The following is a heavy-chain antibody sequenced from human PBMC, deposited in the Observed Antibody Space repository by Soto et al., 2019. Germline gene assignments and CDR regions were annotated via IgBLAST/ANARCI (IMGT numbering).Heavy chain of an antibody. D-gene: IGHD3-22*01. Sequence: GGYLRLSCAATGFTFSSYSLNWFRQAPCNGMEWVSYISSSSSTIYYADSVKGRFTISRDNAKNSLYLQMNSLRDEDTAVYYCARPNYNDSSGSLDYGMDVWGQGTTVTVSS. V-gene: IGHV3-48*02. CDR2: ISSSSSTI. CDR1: GFTFSSYS. J-gene: IGHJ6*01. CDR3: ARPNYNDSSGSLDYGMDV.